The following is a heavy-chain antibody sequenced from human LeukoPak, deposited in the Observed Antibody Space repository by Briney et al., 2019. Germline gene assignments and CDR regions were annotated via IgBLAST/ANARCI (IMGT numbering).Heavy chain of an antibody. Sequence: SETLSLTRAVYGGSFSGYYWSWIRQPPGKGLEWIGEINHSGSTNYNPSLKSRVTISVDSSKNQFSLKLSSVTAADTAVYYCARAEYCSSTSCYTVEYYFDYWGQGTLVTVSS. CDR1: GGSFSGYY. CDR2: INHSGST. CDR3: ARAEYCSSTSCYTVEYYFDY. V-gene: IGHV4-34*01. D-gene: IGHD2-2*02. J-gene: IGHJ4*02.